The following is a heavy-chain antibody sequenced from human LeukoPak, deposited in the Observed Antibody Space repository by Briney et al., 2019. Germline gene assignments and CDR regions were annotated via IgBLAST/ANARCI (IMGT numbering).Heavy chain of an antibody. CDR3: ARAVGDFWSGYSAFDI. D-gene: IGHD3-3*01. J-gene: IGHJ3*02. CDR1: GGSISSGDYY. V-gene: IGHV4-30-4*08. Sequence: SQTLSLTCTVSGGSISSGDYYWSWIRQPPGKGLEWIGYIYYSGSTYYNPSLKSRVTISVDTSKNQSSLKLSSVTAADTAVYYCARAVGDFWSGYSAFDIWGQGTMVTVSS. CDR2: IYYSGST.